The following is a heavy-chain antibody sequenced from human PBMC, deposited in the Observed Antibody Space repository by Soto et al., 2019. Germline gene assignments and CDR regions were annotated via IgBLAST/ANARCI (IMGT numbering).Heavy chain of an antibody. CDR3: TTDSTQTFFDGGPCYTVQTKIHTS. CDR1: GFTFSNGW. Sequence: EVQLVESGGGLVKPGGSLRLSCAASGFTFSNGWMSWVRQAPGKGLEWVGGIKSKVAGGKTDYSAPVNGRFTISRDDSKDTMHPQMNILRTEDTAIYNCTTDSTQTFFDGGPCYTVQTKIHTSGGQGALVTVSS. J-gene: IGHJ4*02. CDR2: IKSKVAGGKT. V-gene: IGHV3-15*01. D-gene: IGHD2-2*02.